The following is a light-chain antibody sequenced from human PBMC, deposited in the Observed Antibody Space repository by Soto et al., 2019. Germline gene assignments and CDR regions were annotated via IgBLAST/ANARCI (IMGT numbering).Light chain of an antibody. CDR2: GAS. Sequence: EVVLTQSPGTLSLSPGERATLSCRASQSVSSSYLAWYQQKPGQAPRLLIYGASSRATGIPDRFSGNGSGTDFTLTISRLEPEDFAVYYCHHYETFGQGTKVEVK. V-gene: IGKV3-20*01. CDR3: HHYET. J-gene: IGKJ1*01. CDR1: QSVSSSY.